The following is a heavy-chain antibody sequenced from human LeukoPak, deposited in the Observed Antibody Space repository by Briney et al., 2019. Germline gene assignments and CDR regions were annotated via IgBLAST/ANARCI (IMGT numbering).Heavy chain of an antibody. CDR1: GFTFSSYG. CDR2: IRYDGSNK. CDR3: AKVDTAMVTLNY. V-gene: IGHV3-30*02. D-gene: IGHD5-18*01. J-gene: IGHJ4*02. Sequence: GGSPRLSCAASGFTFSSYGMHWVRQAPGKGLEWVAFIRYDGSNKYYADSVKGRFTISRDNSKNTLYLQMNSLRAEDTAVYYCAKVDTAMVTLNYWGQGTLVTVSS.